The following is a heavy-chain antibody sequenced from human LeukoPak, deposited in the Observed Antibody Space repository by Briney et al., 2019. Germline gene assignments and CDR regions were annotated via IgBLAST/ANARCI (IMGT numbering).Heavy chain of an antibody. CDR2: IIPIFGTA. CDR3: ARGVPQPAAMWYYFDY. V-gene: IGHV1-69*05. D-gene: IGHD2-2*01. J-gene: IGHJ4*02. CDR1: GGTFSSYA. Sequence: SSVKVSCKASGGTFSSYAISWVRQAPGQGLEWMGGIIPIFGTANYAQKFQGRVTITTDESTSTAYMELSSLRSEGTAVYYCARGVPQPAAMWYYFDYWGQGTLVTVSS.